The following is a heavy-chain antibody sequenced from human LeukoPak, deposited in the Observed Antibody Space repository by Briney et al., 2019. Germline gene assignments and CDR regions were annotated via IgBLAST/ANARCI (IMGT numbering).Heavy chain of an antibody. CDR2: INPSGGST. CDR1: GYTFSRYY. D-gene: IGHD1-26*01. CDR3: ARSYYYYFDY. V-gene: IGHV1-46*01. J-gene: IGHJ4*02. Sequence: ASVKVSCKASGYTFSRYYMHWVRQAPGQGLEWMGIINPSGGSTSYAQKFQGRVTMTTDTSTSTAYMELRSLRSDDTAVYYCARSYYYYFDYCGQGTLVTVSS.